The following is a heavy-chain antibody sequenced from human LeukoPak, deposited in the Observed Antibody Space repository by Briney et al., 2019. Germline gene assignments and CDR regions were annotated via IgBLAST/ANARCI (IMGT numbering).Heavy chain of an antibody. J-gene: IGHJ5*02. V-gene: IGHV1-69*05. D-gene: IGHD5-12*01. CDR3: ARAGYGRSPALDP. CDR2: IIPIFGTA. Sequence: GASVKVSCKASGGTFSSYAISWVRQAPGQGLEWMGGIIPIFGTANYAQKFQGRVTITTDESTSTAYMELSSLRSEDTAVYYCARAGYGRSPALDPWGQGTLVTVSS. CDR1: GGTFSSYA.